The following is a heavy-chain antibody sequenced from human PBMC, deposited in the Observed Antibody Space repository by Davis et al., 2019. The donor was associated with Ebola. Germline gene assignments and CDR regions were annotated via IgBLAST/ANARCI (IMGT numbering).Heavy chain of an antibody. D-gene: IGHD3-10*01. V-gene: IGHV1-8*01. CDR1: GYTFTSYD. Sequence: AASVKVSCKASGYTFTSYDINWVRQATGQGLEWMGWMNPNSGNTGYAQKFQGRVTMTRNTPISTAYMELSSLRSEDTAVYYCARSQFQTYYYGSGSLSAHYGMDVWGKGTTVTVSS. CDR2: MNPNSGNT. CDR3: ARSQFQTYYYGSGSLSAHYGMDV. J-gene: IGHJ6*04.